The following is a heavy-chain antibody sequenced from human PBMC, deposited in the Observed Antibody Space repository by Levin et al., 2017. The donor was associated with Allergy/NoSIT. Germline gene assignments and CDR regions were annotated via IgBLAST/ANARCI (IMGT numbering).Heavy chain of an antibody. Sequence: PGGSLRLSCAASGFIFSSYGMHWVRQAPGKGLEWVAVIWYDGSNKYYADSVKGRFTISRDNSKNKLYRQMNSLRAEDTAVYYCAGAGDSYGRSAFDIWGQGTMVTVSS. V-gene: IGHV3-33*01. CDR2: IWYDGSNK. CDR3: AGAGDSYGRSAFDI. D-gene: IGHD5-18*01. J-gene: IGHJ3*02. CDR1: GFIFSSYG.